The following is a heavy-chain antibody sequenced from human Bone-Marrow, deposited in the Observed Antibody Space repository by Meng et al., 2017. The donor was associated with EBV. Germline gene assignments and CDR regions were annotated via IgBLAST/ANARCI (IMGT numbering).Heavy chain of an antibody. J-gene: IGHJ4*02. CDR2: LYHSGTT. D-gene: IGHD4-17*01. V-gene: IGHV4-30-2*01. CDR3: ARQDDYGVLYD. CDR1: GGCICWCS. Sequence: LQLREAGYVLLTLITVSSLSCAVSGGCICWCSGSSISHPPGTGVEWVQYLYHSGTTYYKSALKSRDTISVDTSTNQFSLKLSSVTAADTAVYYCARQDDYGVLYDWGQGTLVTVSS.